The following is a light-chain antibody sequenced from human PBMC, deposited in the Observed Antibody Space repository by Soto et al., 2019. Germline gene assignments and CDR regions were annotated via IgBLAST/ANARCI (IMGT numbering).Light chain of an antibody. V-gene: IGLV1-36*01. CDR3: AAWDDSLNVVL. CDR1: SSNIGKNA. Sequence: QSVLTQPPSVSEAPRQRVTISCSGISSNIGKNAVNWYQHLPGKAPKLLIYYDDLLPSGVSDRFSGSKSGPSASLAISGLQSDDEGDYYCAAWDDSLNVVLFGGGTKLTVL. J-gene: IGLJ3*02. CDR2: YDD.